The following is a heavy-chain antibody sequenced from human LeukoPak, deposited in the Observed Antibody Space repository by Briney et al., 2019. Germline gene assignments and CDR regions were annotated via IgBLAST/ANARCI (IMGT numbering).Heavy chain of an antibody. D-gene: IGHD3-22*01. CDR2: INHSGST. CDR1: GGSFSGYY. J-gene: IGHJ3*02. Sequence: PSETLSLTCAVYGGSFSGYYWSWIRQPPGKGLEWIGEINHSGSTNYNPSLKSRVTISVDTSKNQFSLKLSSVTAAGTAVYYCGGGYHPYDAFDIWGQGTMVTVSS. CDR3: GGGYHPYDAFDI. V-gene: IGHV4-34*01.